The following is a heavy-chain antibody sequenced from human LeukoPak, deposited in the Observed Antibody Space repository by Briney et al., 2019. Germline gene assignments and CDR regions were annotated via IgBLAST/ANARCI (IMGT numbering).Heavy chain of an antibody. Sequence: GGSLRLSCAASGFTFSSYSMNWVRQAPGKGLEWVSSISSSSSYIYYADSVKGRFTISRDNAKNSLYLQMNSLRAEDTAVYYCARESSGSYYFDYWGQGTLVTVSS. CDR2: ISSSSSYI. V-gene: IGHV3-21*01. CDR1: GFTFSSYS. CDR3: ARESSGSYYFDY. D-gene: IGHD1-26*01. J-gene: IGHJ4*02.